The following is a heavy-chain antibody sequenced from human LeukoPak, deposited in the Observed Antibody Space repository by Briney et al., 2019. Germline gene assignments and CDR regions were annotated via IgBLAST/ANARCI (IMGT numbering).Heavy chain of an antibody. Sequence: ASVNVSCKASGYTFTDYYLHWVRQAPGQGLEWMGWINPNSGGTIYAQKFQGRVTMTRDTSISTAYMELSRLRSDDTAVYYFARSDYLNWFDPWGQGTLVTVSS. CDR2: INPNSGGT. J-gene: IGHJ5*02. CDR1: GYTFTDYY. D-gene: IGHD3-16*01. V-gene: IGHV1-2*02. CDR3: ARSDYLNWFDP.